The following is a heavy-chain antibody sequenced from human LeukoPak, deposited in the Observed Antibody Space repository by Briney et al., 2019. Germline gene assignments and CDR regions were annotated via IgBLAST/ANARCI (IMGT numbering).Heavy chain of an antibody. CDR3: LKHAGGIILT. CDR2: IWYSGSA. J-gene: IGHJ5*02. D-gene: IGHD3-9*01. CDR1: GDSISGSDYY. Sequence: PSETLSLTCTVSGDSISGSDYYWVWLRQPPGKGLVWIANIWYSGSAYYNPSRQRRVTITVDTSKNQFSLNVRSVTAADSAVYYCLKHAGGIILTWGQGTRVTVSS. V-gene: IGHV4-39*01.